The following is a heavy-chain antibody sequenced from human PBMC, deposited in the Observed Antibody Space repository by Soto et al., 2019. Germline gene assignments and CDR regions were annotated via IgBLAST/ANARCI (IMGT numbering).Heavy chain of an antibody. D-gene: IGHD3-10*01. V-gene: IGHV3-30*18. Sequence: GGSLRLSCAASGFTFSSYGMHWVRQAPGKGLEWVAVISYDGSNKYYADSVKGRFTISRDNSKNTLYLQMNSLRAEDTAVYYCAKDILSCGSGTCYWGQGTLVTVSS. CDR1: GFTFSSYG. CDR2: ISYDGSNK. CDR3: AKDILSCGSGTCY. J-gene: IGHJ4*02.